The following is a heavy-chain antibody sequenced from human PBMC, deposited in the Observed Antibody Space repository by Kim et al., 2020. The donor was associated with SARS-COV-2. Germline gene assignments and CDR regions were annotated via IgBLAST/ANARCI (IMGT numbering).Heavy chain of an antibody. CDR3: ARCPPYYYGSGSYYQSYYYYGMDV. Sequence: ASVKVSCKASGYTFTSYAMNWVRQAPGQGLEWMGWINTNTGNPTYAQGFTGRFVFSLDTSVSTAYLQISSLKAEDTAVYYCARCPPYYYGSGSYYQSYYYYGMDVWGQGTTVTVSS. J-gene: IGHJ6*02. CDR2: INTNTGNP. V-gene: IGHV7-4-1*02. CDR1: GYTFTSYA. D-gene: IGHD3-10*01.